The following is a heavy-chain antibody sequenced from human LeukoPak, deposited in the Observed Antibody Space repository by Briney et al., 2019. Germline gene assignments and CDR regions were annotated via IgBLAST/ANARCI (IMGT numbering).Heavy chain of an antibody. D-gene: IGHD6-6*01. CDR1: GGSVRSSDYY. CDR2: IYYGGST. Sequence: SETLSLTCTVSGGSVRSSDYYWGWIRQTPGKGLEWIGSIYYGGSTNYNPSLKSRVTISVDTSKNQFSLKLNSVTAADTAVYYCARWQVVLKNLFDYWGQGTLVTVSS. J-gene: IGHJ4*02. V-gene: IGHV4-39*01. CDR3: ARWQVVLKNLFDY.